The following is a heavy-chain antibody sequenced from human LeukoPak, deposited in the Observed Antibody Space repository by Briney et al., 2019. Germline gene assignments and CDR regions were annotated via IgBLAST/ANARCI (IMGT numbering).Heavy chain of an antibody. J-gene: IGHJ5*02. CDR2: ISLSGTDT. CDR1: GLIFRSYV. D-gene: IGHD2-8*01. Sequence: GGSLRLSCAASGLIFRSYVMSWVRQAPGKGLEWVSGISLSGTDTYYTDSVRGRFIISRDNSKNTLYLQMNSLRAEDTAVYYCATRGHIVVMAKPVVDPWGQGTLVTVSS. CDR3: ATRGHIVVMAKPVVDP. V-gene: IGHV3-23*01.